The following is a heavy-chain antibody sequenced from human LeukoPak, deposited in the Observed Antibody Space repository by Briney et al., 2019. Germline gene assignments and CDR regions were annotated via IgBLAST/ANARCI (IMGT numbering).Heavy chain of an antibody. V-gene: IGHV1-2*02. D-gene: IGHD6-19*01. CDR3: AREGSGWYGNFDY. CDR1: GYTFTAYY. Sequence: ASVKVSCKASGYTFTAYYLQWVRLAPGQGLEWMGWINPKSGGTNYAQKFQGRVTMTRDTSISTAYMEVSRLRSDDTAVYYCAREGSGWYGNFDYWGQGTLVTVSS. J-gene: IGHJ4*02. CDR2: INPKSGGT.